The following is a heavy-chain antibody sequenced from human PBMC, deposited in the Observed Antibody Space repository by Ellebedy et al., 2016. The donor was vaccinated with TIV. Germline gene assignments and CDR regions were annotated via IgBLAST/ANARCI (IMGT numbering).Heavy chain of an antibody. J-gene: IGHJ3*02. Sequence: GESLEISCAASGFIFSSFVMHWVRQAPGTGLEWVAVISYDGSNTYYADSVKGRFTISRDNSKNTLDLQMNSLRAEDTAVYFCAKSYGDSAMLIWAFDIWGQGTMVTVSS. CDR2: ISYDGSNT. CDR1: GFIFSSFV. CDR3: AKSYGDSAMLIWAFDI. V-gene: IGHV3-30*18. D-gene: IGHD5-18*01.